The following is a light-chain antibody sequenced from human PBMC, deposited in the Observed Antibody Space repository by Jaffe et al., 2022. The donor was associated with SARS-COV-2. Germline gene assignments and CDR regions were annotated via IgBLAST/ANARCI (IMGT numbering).Light chain of an antibody. V-gene: IGLV2-23*02. CDR2: DVT. CDR1: SSDVGNYNL. CDR3: CSHAGSRTWV. Sequence: QSALTQPASVSGSPGQSITISCTGTSSDVGNYNLVSWYQQHPGKAPKLMIYDVTKRPSGVSNRFSGSKSGNTASLTISGLQAEDEAEYYCCSHAGSRTWVFGGGTKLTVL. J-gene: IGLJ3*02.